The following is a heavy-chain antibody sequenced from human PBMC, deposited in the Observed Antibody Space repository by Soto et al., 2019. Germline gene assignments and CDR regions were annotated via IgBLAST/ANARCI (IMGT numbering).Heavy chain of an antibody. Sequence: VQLVQSETEVKKPGASVKVSCKASGYSFRSYGISWVRQAPGQGLEWMGWISVYSGDTKYTQKLQVRVTMTTDTCTSTAYMDLRSLRFGDTAVYYCARVPPYGSGTYGRGGMEVWGQGTTVIVSS. CDR2: ISVYSGDT. D-gene: IGHD3-10*01. J-gene: IGHJ6*02. CDR3: ARVPPYGSGTYGRGGMEV. CDR1: GYSFRSYG. V-gene: IGHV1-18*04.